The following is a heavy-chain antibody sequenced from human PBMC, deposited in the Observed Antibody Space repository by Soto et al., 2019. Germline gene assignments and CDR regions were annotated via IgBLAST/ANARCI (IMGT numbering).Heavy chain of an antibody. CDR3: ARHRWGSGSYSGLLDF. CDR1: GGAISTSSYF. CDR2: VHYSGSA. J-gene: IGHJ4*02. V-gene: IGHV4-39*01. D-gene: IGHD3-10*01. Sequence: SETLSLTCSVSGGAISTSSYFWGWIRQPPGKGLEWVGAVHYSGSANYRSSLQSRVTISVDTSQNQFSLRLRSVTAADTAVYYCARHRWGSGSYSGLLDFWGQGALVTVSS.